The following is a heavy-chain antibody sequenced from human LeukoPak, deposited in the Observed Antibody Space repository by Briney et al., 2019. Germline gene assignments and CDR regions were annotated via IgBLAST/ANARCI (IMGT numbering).Heavy chain of an antibody. J-gene: IGHJ5*02. D-gene: IGHD5-24*01. CDR3: ARASKPWLQLT. CDR2: IKEDGSEK. Sequence: GGSLRLSCAASGFTFRNYWMTWGPQAPGKGLKWVGNIKEDGSEKRYADSVRGRFTISRDNAQTSIYLQMNSLRAEDTAVYYCARASKPWLQLTWGQGTLVTVSS. CDR1: GFTFRNYW. V-gene: IGHV3-7*05.